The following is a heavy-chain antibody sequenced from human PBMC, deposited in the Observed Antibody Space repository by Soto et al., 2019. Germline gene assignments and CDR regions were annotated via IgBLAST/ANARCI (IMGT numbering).Heavy chain of an antibody. D-gene: IGHD3-22*01. CDR3: ARVVTMIVVVTQLPSYFDS. CDR2: IYYRGIT. Sequence: SETLSLTCTVSGASISDGGYYWSWIRQRPGKGLEWIGYIYYRGITYYNPSLKSRVIISVDTSKNQFSLKLNSVTAADTAVYYCARVVTMIVVVTQLPSYFDSWGQGTLVTVSS. V-gene: IGHV4-31*03. J-gene: IGHJ4*02. CDR1: GASISDGGYY.